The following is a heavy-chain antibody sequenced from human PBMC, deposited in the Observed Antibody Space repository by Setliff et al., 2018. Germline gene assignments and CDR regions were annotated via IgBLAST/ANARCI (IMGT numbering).Heavy chain of an antibody. CDR2: IYTSWST. J-gene: IGHJ6*03. D-gene: IGHD3-3*01. Sequence: KPSETLSLTCTVSGDSISSRRNYWGWFRQPAGKELEWIGQIYTSWSTNYNPSLKSRVTISLDTSKNQFSLSLTSVTAEDTAVYYRARMSGFQYIDVWDKGTTVTVSS. CDR1: GDSISSRRNY. V-gene: IGHV4-61*09. CDR3: ARMSGFQYIDV.